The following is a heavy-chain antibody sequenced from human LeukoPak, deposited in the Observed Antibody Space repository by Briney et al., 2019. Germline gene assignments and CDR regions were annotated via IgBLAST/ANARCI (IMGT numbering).Heavy chain of an antibody. CDR3: ARAPDIVVVPAAAGHAFDI. D-gene: IGHD2-2*01. J-gene: IGHJ3*02. CDR1: GGSFSGYY. V-gene: IGHV4-34*01. CDR2: IYYSGST. Sequence: PSETLSLTCAVYGGSFSGYYWSWIRQHPGKGLEWIGYIYYSGSTYYNPSLKSRVTISVDRSKNQFSLKLSSVTAADTAVYYCARAPDIVVVPAAAGHAFDIWGQGTMVTVSS.